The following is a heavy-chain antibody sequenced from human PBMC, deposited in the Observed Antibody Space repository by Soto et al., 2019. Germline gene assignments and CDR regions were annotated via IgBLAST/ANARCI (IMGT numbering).Heavy chain of an antibody. Sequence: PSETLSLTCTVSGGSLSGYHWSWVRQPAGKGLEWIGRVHSTGSTDYNPSVKSRITVSLDTSKKQFSLKLKSVTAADTALYFCARYSVSLTLFDYWGQGIQVTVSS. CDR3: ARYSVSLTLFDY. J-gene: IGHJ4*02. D-gene: IGHD3-10*01. CDR2: VHSTGST. V-gene: IGHV4-4*07. CDR1: GGSLSGYH.